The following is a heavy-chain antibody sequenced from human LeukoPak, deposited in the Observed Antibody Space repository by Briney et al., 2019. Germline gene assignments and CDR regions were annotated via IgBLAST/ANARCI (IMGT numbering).Heavy chain of an antibody. J-gene: IGHJ4*02. CDR2: IKQDGSEI. V-gene: IGHV3-7*01. Sequence: HPGGSLRLSCAASGFTFNNYWISWVRQAPGKGLEWVANIKQDGSEIYYVDSEKGRFTISRDNTKNSVYLQMNSLRAEDTAVYYCARQLGGSGSYWGQGTLVTVSS. CDR3: ARQLGGSGSY. CDR1: GFTFNNYW. D-gene: IGHD3-10*01.